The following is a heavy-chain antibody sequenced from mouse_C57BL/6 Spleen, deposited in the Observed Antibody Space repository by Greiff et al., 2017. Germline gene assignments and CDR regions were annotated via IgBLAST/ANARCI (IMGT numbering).Heavy chain of an antibody. CDR2: IYPGSGNT. CDR3: ARGYGSSFWFAY. D-gene: IGHD1-1*01. J-gene: IGHJ3*01. Sequence: VQLQQSGAELVRPGASVKLSCKASGYTFTDYYINWVKQRPGQGLEWIARIYPGSGNTYYNEKFKGKATLTAEKSSSTAYMQLSSLTSEDSAVYFCARGYGSSFWFAYWGQGTLVTVSA. V-gene: IGHV1-76*01. CDR1: GYTFTDYY.